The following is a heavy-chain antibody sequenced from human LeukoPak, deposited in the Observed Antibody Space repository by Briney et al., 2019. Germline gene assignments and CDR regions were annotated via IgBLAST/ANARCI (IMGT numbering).Heavy chain of an antibody. Sequence: GGSLRLSCTASGFAFSRYWMTWVRQAPGQGLEWVANIKFDGSERYFVDSVGGRFTISRDNAKNSLFLQMNSLRAEDTAVYYCAREDHSVYNYWGQGTLVTVSS. CDR1: GFAFSRYW. D-gene: IGHD5/OR15-5a*01. V-gene: IGHV3-7*01. CDR3: AREDHSVYNY. CDR2: IKFDGSER. J-gene: IGHJ4*02.